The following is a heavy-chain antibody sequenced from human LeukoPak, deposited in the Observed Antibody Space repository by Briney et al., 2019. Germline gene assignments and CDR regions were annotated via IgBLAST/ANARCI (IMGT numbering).Heavy chain of an antibody. D-gene: IGHD3-10*01. Sequence: PGGSLRLSCAASGFTVSSNYMSWVRQAPGKGLEWVSVIYSGGSTYYADSVKGRFTISRDNSKNTLYLQMNSLRAEDTAVYYCARVSWFGELRYYYYMDVWGKGTTVTVSS. V-gene: IGHV3-53*01. CDR3: ARVSWFGELRYYYYMDV. CDR1: GFTVSSNY. CDR2: IYSGGST. J-gene: IGHJ6*03.